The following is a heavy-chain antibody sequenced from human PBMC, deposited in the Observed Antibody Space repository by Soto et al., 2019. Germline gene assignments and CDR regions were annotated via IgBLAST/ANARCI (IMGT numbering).Heavy chain of an antibody. V-gene: IGHV3-21*01. CDR2: ISSSSSYI. CDR3: AREGHYYDSSGYYPLDY. J-gene: IGHJ4*02. D-gene: IGHD3-22*01. Sequence: EVQLVESGGGLVKPGASLRLSCAASGFTFSSYSMNWVRQAPGKGLEWVSSISSSSSYIYYADSVKGRFTISRDNAKNSLYLQMNSLRAEDTAVYYCAREGHYYDSSGYYPLDYWGQGTLVTVSS. CDR1: GFTFSSYS.